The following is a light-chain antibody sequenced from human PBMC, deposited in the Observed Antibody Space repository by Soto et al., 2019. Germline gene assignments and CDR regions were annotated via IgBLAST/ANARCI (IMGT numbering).Light chain of an antibody. CDR2: YIS. CDR3: QQLYTYPHT. Sequence: IQVTQSPSFLSASVGDRVTITCRTSQGVTNSFAWYQQKSGKAPRLLIYYISSLKSGFPSRFSGSGSGTEFTLTISSLQPEDFATYYFQQLYTYPHTFGLGTQLEI. CDR1: QGVTNS. V-gene: IGKV1-9*01. J-gene: IGKJ2*01.